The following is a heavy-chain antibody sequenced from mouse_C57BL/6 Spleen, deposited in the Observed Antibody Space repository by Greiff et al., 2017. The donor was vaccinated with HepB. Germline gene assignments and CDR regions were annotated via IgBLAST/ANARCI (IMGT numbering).Heavy chain of an antibody. CDR1: GYTFTDYY. V-gene: IGHV1-19*01. Sequence: VQLQQSGPVLVKPGASVKMSCKASGYTFTDYYMNWVKQSHGKSLEWIGVINPYNGGTSYNQKFKGKATLTVDKSSSTAYMELNSLTSEDSAVYYCAREPGSPLDYWGQGTTLTVSS. J-gene: IGHJ2*01. CDR3: AREPGSPLDY. CDR2: INPYNGGT. D-gene: IGHD1-1*01.